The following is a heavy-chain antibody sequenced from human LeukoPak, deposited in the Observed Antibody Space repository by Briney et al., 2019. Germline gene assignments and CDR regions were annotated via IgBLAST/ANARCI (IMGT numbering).Heavy chain of an antibody. CDR3: ARDFNYYGSGSFWFDP. CDR1: GGSVSSNSYY. D-gene: IGHD3-10*01. CDR2: IHYSGST. Sequence: SETLSLTCTVSGGSVSSNSYYWSWIRQPPGKGLEWIGYIHYSGSTNYNPSLKSRVTISIDTSKNQFSLRLSSVTAADTAVYYRARDFNYYGSGSFWFDPRGQGTLVTVSS. V-gene: IGHV4-61*01. J-gene: IGHJ5*02.